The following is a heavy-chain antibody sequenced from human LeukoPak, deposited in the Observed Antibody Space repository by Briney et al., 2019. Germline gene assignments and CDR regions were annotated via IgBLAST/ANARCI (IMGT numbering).Heavy chain of an antibody. Sequence: GGSLRLSCAASGFTFSSYAMSWVRQAPGKGLEWVSAISGSGGSTYYADSVKGRFTISRDNSKNTLYLQMNSLRAEDTAVYYCAKEVGYYGSGSHYYYYYCMDVWGQGTTVTVSS. J-gene: IGHJ6*02. CDR1: GFTFSSYA. CDR3: AKEVGYYGSGSHYYYYYCMDV. D-gene: IGHD3-10*01. CDR2: ISGSGGST. V-gene: IGHV3-23*01.